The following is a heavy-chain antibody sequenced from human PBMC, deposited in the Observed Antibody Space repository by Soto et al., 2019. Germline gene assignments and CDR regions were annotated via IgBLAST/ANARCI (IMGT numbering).Heavy chain of an antibody. Sequence: QAGGSLRLSCAASGFTLSSYGMHWVRQAPGKGLEWVALISLDGSKEYYADSVKGRFPISRDNSKNTLYLQMNSLRGEDTAVYYCAKDRAVAGRSGAFDIWGQGTMVTVSS. V-gene: IGHV3-30*18. CDR3: AKDRAVAGRSGAFDI. J-gene: IGHJ3*02. D-gene: IGHD6-19*01. CDR1: GFTLSSYG. CDR2: ISLDGSKE.